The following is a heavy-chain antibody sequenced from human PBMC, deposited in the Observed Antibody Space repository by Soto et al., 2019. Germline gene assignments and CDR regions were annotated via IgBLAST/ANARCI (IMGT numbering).Heavy chain of an antibody. CDR1: GYSISSGYY. Sequence: SETLSLTCAVSGYSISSGYYWGWIRQPPGKGLEWIGSIYHSGSTYYNPSLKSRVTISVDTSKNQFSLKLSSVTAADTAVYYCARMMGDGYENAFDIWGQGTMVTVSS. CDR2: IYHSGST. D-gene: IGHD5-12*01. V-gene: IGHV4-38-2*01. CDR3: ARMMGDGYENAFDI. J-gene: IGHJ3*02.